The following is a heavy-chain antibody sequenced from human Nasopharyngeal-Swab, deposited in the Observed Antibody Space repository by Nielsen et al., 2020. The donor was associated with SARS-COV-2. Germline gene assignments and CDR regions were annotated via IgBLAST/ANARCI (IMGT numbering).Heavy chain of an antibody. CDR2: TNAAGTYA. D-gene: IGHD3-22*01. V-gene: IGHV3-21*01. CDR1: GFTFSSYT. CDR3: LRGDSRDV. J-gene: IGHJ3*01. Sequence: GKSLKISCAASGFTFSSYTMNWVRQAPGKGLVWVASTNAAGTYAHYADSVKGRFTISRENAKNSLYLQMNSLGAEDTAVYYCLRGDSRDVWGQGTMVTVSS.